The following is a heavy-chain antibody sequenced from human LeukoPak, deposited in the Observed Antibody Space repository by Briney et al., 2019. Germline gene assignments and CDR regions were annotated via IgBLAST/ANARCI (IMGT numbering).Heavy chain of an antibody. CDR3: ARQGWNDVGWFDP. V-gene: IGHV5-51*01. J-gene: IGHJ5*02. D-gene: IGHD1-1*01. Sequence: GESLKISCKGSGYSFTTFWIGWVRQMPGKGLEWMGIIYPGDSDTRYSPSFQGQVTISVDKSISTAYLQWSSLKASDTAMYYCARQGWNDVGWFDPRGQGTLVTVSS. CDR2: IYPGDSDT. CDR1: GYSFTTFW.